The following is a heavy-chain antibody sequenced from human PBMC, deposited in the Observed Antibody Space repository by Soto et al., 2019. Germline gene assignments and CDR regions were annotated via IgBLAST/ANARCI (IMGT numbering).Heavy chain of an antibody. CDR3: ARPISYVEGLYYFDY. CDR1: GGSISSSSYY. J-gene: IGHJ4*02. Sequence: PSETLSLTCTVSGGSISSSSYYWGWIRQPPGKGLEWIGSIYYSGSTYYNPSLKSRVTISVDTSKNQFSLKLSSVTAADTAVYCCARPISYVEGLYYFDYWGQGTLVTVSS. D-gene: IGHD3-16*01. V-gene: IGHV4-39*01. CDR2: IYYSGST.